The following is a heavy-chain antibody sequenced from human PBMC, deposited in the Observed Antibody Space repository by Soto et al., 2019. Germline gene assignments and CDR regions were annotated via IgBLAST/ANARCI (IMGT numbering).Heavy chain of an antibody. V-gene: IGHV3-23*01. CDR1: GFTFSDSA. CDR2: ISASGGTT. CDR3: VKEPYSGSFIARPFDY. Sequence: PGGSLRLSCAASGFTFSDSAMSWVRQAPGKGLEWVSSISASGGTTFYADSVKGRFTISRDNSKNTLYLKMNSLRAEDTAVYYCVKEPYSGSFIARPFDYWGQGTLVTVSS. D-gene: IGHD1-26*01. J-gene: IGHJ4*02.